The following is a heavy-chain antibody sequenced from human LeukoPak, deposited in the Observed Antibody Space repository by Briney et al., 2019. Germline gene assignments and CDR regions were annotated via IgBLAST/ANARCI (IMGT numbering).Heavy chain of an antibody. Sequence: PSGTLALTRTVPGGSISSGGYYWSWIRQHPGTGLEWIGYIYYSGSTYYSPSVKSRVTISGDKSKNQLSLKLSSVTAADTAVYYCARDGSGYDRYWYFDLWGRGTLVTVSS. CDR3: ARDGSGYDRYWYFDL. D-gene: IGHD5-12*01. V-gene: IGHV4-31*03. CDR1: GGSISSGGYY. J-gene: IGHJ2*01. CDR2: IYYSGST.